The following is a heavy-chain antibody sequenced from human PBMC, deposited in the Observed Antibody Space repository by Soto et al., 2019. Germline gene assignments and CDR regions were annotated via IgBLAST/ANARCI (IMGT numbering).Heavy chain of an antibody. CDR2: IIPIFGTA. D-gene: IGHD2-15*01. Sequence: QVQLVQSGAEVKKPGSSVKVSCKASGGTFSSYAISWVRQAPGQGLEWMGGIIPIFGTANYAQKFQGRVTITADESTSTAYMELSSLRSDDTAVYYCARTPYCIGGSCYTIDYYGMDVWGQGTTVTVSS. CDR1: GGTFSSYA. CDR3: ARTPYCIGGSCYTIDYYGMDV. V-gene: IGHV1-69*01. J-gene: IGHJ6*02.